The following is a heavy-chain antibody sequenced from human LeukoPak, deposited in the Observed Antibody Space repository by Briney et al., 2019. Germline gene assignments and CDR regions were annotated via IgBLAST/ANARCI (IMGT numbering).Heavy chain of an antibody. Sequence: SETLSITCAVYGGSFSGYYWSWIRQPPGKGLEWIGEINHSGSTNYNPSLKSRVTISVDTSKNQFSLKLSSVTAADTAVYYCARRLSPFDPWGQGTLVTVSS. CDR2: INHSGST. V-gene: IGHV4-34*01. CDR1: GGSFSGYY. D-gene: IGHD2-21*02. J-gene: IGHJ5*02. CDR3: ARRLSPFDP.